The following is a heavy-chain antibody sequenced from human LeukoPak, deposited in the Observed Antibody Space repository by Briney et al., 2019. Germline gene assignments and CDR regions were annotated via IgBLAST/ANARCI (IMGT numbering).Heavy chain of an antibody. J-gene: IGHJ4*02. CDR2: ISSGGTTI. Sequence: PGGSLRLSCAASGFTFSSYSMNWVRQAPGKGLEWLSHISSGGTTIYYADSVKGRFTVSRDNAKNSLFLQMNSLRAEDTAVYYCARALGLDWGQGTLVTVSS. CDR3: ARALGLD. D-gene: IGHD7-27*01. CDR1: GFTFSSYS. V-gene: IGHV3-48*04.